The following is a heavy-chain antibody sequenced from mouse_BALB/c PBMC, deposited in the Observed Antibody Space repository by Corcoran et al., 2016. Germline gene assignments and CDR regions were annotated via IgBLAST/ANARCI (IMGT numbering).Heavy chain of an antibody. V-gene: IGHV3-6*02. CDR2: ISYDGSN. D-gene: IGHD2-1*01. Sequence: DVQLQESGPGLVKPSQALSLTCSVTVYSITSGYYWNWIRQFPGNKLEWMGYISYDGSNNYNPSLKNRISITRDTSKNQFFLKLNSVTTEDTATYYCARDGPPYGIVGYFDVWGAGTTVTVSS. CDR3: ARDGPPYGIVGYFDV. CDR1: VYSITSGYY. J-gene: IGHJ1*01.